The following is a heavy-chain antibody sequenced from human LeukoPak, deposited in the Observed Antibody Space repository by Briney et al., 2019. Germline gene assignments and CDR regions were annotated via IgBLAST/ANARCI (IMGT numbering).Heavy chain of an antibody. CDR1: GFPFNRYL. CDR3: AKDLVSGDWYWRGFDS. D-gene: IGHD6-19*01. Sequence: GGTLTLSCAVCGFPFNRYLESCLPQSPGKGGECVWDLYGSGARTYYADSVRGRFTISRDNSKNTVYLQLNSLRGEDTAVYYCAKDLVSGDWYWRGFDSWGQGTLVTVSS. CDR2: LYGSGART. V-gene: IGHV3-23*01. J-gene: IGHJ4*02.